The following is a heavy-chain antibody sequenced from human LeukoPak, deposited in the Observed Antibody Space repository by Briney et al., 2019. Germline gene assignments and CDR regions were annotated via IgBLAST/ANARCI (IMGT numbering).Heavy chain of an antibody. J-gene: IGHJ6*02. D-gene: IGHD6-19*01. CDR2: TYYRSKWYN. V-gene: IGHV6-1*01. CDR1: GDSFSSNSAA. Sequence: PSQTLSLTCAISGDSFSSNSAAWNWIRQSPSRGLEWLGRTYYRSKWYNDYAVSVKSRITINPDTSKNQFSLQLNSVTPEDTAVYYCAREVAVATSYYYYYGMDVWGQGTTVTVSS. CDR3: AREVAVATSYYYYYGMDV.